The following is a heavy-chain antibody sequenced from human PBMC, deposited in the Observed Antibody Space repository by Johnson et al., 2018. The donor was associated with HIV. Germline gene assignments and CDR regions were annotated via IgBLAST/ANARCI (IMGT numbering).Heavy chain of an antibody. D-gene: IGHD2/OR15-2a*01. Sequence: MLLVESGGGVVQPGGSLRLSCAASGFTVSTNYMGWVRQAPGQGLEWVSVIHSGATTYYADSVQGRFNIPRDNSKHKLYLQMNSLRVEDTAVNYCASLPWGFYPFDIWGQGTMVTVAS. V-gene: IGHV3-66*02. CDR2: IHSGATT. J-gene: IGHJ3*02. CDR3: ASLPWGFYPFDI. CDR1: GFTVSTNY.